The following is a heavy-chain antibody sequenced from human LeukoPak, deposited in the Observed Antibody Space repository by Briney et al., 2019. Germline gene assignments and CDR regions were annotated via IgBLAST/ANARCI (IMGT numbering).Heavy chain of an antibody. Sequence: GGSLRLSCAASGFTFSSYGMHWVRQAPGKGLEWVAVISYDGSNKYYADSVKGRFTISRDNSKNTLYLQMNSLRAEDTAVYYCAKDGAGDYYYYMDVWGKGTTVTVSS. D-gene: IGHD3-10*01. CDR2: ISYDGSNK. J-gene: IGHJ6*03. CDR3: AKDGAGDYYYYMDV. V-gene: IGHV3-30*18. CDR1: GFTFSSYG.